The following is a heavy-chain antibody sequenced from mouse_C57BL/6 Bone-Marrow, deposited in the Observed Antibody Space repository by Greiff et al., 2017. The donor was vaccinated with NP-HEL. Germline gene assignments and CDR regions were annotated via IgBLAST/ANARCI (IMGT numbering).Heavy chain of an antibody. CDR3: ARRDYGSTWFAY. V-gene: IGHV2-2*01. J-gene: IGHJ3*01. D-gene: IGHD1-1*01. CDR2: IWRGGST. CDR1: GFSLTSYG. Sequence: QVQLKQSGPGLVQPSQSLSITCTVSGFSLTSYGVHWVRQSPGKGLEWLGVIWRGGSTDYNAAFISRLSISKDNSKSQVFFKMNSLQADDTAIYYCARRDYGSTWFAYWGQGTLVTVSA.